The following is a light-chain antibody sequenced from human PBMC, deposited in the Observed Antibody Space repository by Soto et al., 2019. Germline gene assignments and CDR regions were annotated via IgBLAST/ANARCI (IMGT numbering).Light chain of an antibody. CDR3: AAWDDSLNGPVV. V-gene: IGLV1-44*01. Sequence: QSVLTQPPSASGTPGQRVTISCSGSSSNIGSNTVNWYQQLPGTAPKLLIYSNNQRPSGVPDRFSGSKSGTSASLAISGLQSEDEADYYWAAWDDSLNGPVVFGGGIKVTVL. CDR1: SSNIGSNT. CDR2: SNN. J-gene: IGLJ2*01.